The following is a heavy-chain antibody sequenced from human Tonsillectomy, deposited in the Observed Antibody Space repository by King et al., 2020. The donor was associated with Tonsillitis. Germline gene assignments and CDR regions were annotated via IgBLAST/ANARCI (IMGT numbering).Heavy chain of an antibody. V-gene: IGHV4-39*01. CDR3: AKVSIAVAGRGWFDP. CDR1: GGSVSSTNYY. D-gene: IGHD6-19*01. J-gene: IGHJ5*02. Sequence: QLQESGPGLVKPSETLSLTCTVSGGSVSSTNYYWGWIRQPPGKGLEWIGSVYYSGSTDYNPSLRSRVSMYVDTSKNQVSLNLSYVTAADTAVYYSAKVSIAVAGRGWFDPWGQGTLVTVSS. CDR2: VYYSGST.